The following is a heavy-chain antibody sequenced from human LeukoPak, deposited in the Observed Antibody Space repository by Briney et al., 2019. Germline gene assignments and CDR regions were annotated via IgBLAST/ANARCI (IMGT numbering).Heavy chain of an antibody. CDR1: GGSFSGYY. J-gene: IGHJ3*02. D-gene: IGHD2-8*01. V-gene: IGHV4-34*01. Sequence: SETLSLTCAVYGGSFSGYYWSWIRQPPGKGLEWIGEINHSGSTNYNPSLKSRVTVSVDTSKNQFSLKLSSVTAADTAVYYCARGPGYCTNGVCYDAFDIWGQGTMVTVSS. CDR2: INHSGST. CDR3: ARGPGYCTNGVCYDAFDI.